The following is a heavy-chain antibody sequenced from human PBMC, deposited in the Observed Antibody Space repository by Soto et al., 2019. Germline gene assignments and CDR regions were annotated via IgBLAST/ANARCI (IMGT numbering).Heavy chain of an antibody. Sequence: EVQLVQSGAEVKKPGESLKISCKGSGYSFTSYWIGWVRQMPGKGLEWMGIIYPGDSDTRYSPSFQGKVTISADKSISTAYLQWSSLKASDTAMYYCARLAVAGKTYDAFDIWGQGTMVTVSS. D-gene: IGHD6-19*01. CDR3: ARLAVAGKTYDAFDI. V-gene: IGHV5-51*01. J-gene: IGHJ3*02. CDR1: GYSFTSYW. CDR2: IYPGDSDT.